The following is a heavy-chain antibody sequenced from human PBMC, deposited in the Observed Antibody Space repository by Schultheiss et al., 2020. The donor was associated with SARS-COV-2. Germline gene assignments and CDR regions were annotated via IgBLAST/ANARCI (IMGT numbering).Heavy chain of an antibody. D-gene: IGHD5-18*01. CDR2: ISYDGSNK. J-gene: IGHJ6*03. V-gene: IGHV3-30*04. Sequence: GESLKISCAASGFTFSSYAMSWVRQAPGKGLEWVAVISYDGSNKYYADSVKGRFTISRDNSKNTLYLQMNSLRAEDTAVYYCARGSLDTAMVSYYYYMDVWGKGTTVTVSS. CDR3: ARGSLDTAMVSYYYYMDV. CDR1: GFTFSSYA.